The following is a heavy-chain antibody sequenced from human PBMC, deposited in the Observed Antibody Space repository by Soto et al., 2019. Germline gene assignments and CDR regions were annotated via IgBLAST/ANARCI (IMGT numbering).Heavy chain of an antibody. CDR2: IIPIFGTA. Sequence: VASVKVSCKASGGTFSSYAISWVRQAPGQGLEWMGGIIPIFGTANYAQKFQGRVTITADESTSTAYMELSSLRSEDTAVYYCARDRGYDSSGYYPRRPRSHYYYYGMDVWGQGTTVTVSS. CDR1: GGTFSSYA. J-gene: IGHJ6*02. CDR3: ARDRGYDSSGYYPRRPRSHYYYYGMDV. V-gene: IGHV1-69*13. D-gene: IGHD3-22*01.